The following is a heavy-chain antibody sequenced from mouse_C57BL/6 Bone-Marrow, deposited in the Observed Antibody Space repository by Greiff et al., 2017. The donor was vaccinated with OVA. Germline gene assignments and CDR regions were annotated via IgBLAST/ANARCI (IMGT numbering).Heavy chain of an antibody. Sequence: EVKLMESGPGLVKPSQSLSLTCSVTGYSITSGYYWNWIRQFPGNKLEWMGYISYDGSNNYNPSLKNRISITRDTSKNQFFLKLNSVTTEDTATYYCARGGLYWGQGTLVTVSA. CDR1: GYSITSGYY. V-gene: IGHV3-6*01. CDR3: ARGGLY. CDR2: ISYDGSN. J-gene: IGHJ3*01.